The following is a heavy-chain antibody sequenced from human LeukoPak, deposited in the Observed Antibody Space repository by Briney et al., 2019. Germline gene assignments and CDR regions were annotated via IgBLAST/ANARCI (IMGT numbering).Heavy chain of an antibody. Sequence: SETLSLTCTVSGGSISSYYWSWIRQPPGKGLEWIGYIYHSGSTYYNPSLKSRVTISVDRSKNQFSLKLSSVTAADTAVYYCARGLRDLIDYWGQGTLVTVSS. CDR1: GGSISSYY. V-gene: IGHV4-59*12. D-gene: IGHD2-21*01. J-gene: IGHJ4*02. CDR2: IYHSGST. CDR3: ARGLRDLIDY.